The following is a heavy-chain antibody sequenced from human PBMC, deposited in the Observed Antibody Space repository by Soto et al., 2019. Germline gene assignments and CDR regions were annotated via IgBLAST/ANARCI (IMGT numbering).Heavy chain of an antibody. CDR3: ARDAYGGNSNWYFDL. CDR2: IIPIFGTA. Sequence: QVQLVQSGAEVKKPGSSVKVSCKASGGTFSSYAISWVQQAPGQGLEWMGGIIPIFGTANYAQKFQGRVTITADESTSTAYMELSSLRSEDTAVYYCARDAYGGNSNWYFDLWGRGTLVTVSS. CDR1: GGTFSSYA. V-gene: IGHV1-69*01. J-gene: IGHJ2*01. D-gene: IGHD4-17*01.